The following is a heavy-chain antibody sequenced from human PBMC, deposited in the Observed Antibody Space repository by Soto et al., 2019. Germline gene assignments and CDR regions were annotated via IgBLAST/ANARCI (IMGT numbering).Heavy chain of an antibody. Sequence: PSETLSLTCTVSGGSISSSSFYWGWIRQSPGRGLEWIGTIYYSGRTYYNPSLKSRVTISVDTSKNQFSLKVSSVTAADTAVYYCVRIQGPVTPIDSWGRGTLVTVSS. D-gene: IGHD4-17*01. CDR3: VRIQGPVTPIDS. CDR1: GGSISSSSFY. CDR2: IYYSGRT. V-gene: IGHV4-39*01. J-gene: IGHJ4*02.